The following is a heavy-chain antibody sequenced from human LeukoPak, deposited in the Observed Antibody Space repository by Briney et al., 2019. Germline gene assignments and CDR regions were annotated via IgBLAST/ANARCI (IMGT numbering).Heavy chain of an antibody. Sequence: GASVKVSCKASGYTFTSYYMHWVRQAPGQGLEWMGIINPSGGSTSYAQTFQGRVTMTRDTSISTAYMELSRLRSDDTAMYYCARGYCSGGSCYSVENWFDPWGQGTLVTVSS. J-gene: IGHJ5*02. CDR2: INPSGGST. CDR1: GYTFTSYY. V-gene: IGHV1-46*01. D-gene: IGHD2-15*01. CDR3: ARGYCSGGSCYSVENWFDP.